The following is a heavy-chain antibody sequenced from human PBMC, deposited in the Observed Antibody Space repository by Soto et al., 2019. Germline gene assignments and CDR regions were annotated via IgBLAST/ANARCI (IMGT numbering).Heavy chain of an antibody. J-gene: IGHJ4*02. V-gene: IGHV4-39*01. Sequence: QLQLQESGPGLVKPSETLSLTCTVSGGSISSSSYYWGWIRQPPGKGLEWIGSIYYSGSTYYNPSLKCRVTISVDTSTNQFSLKLSSVTAADTAVYYCARRGAVAATTYDYWGQGTLVTVSS. CDR1: GGSISSSSYY. D-gene: IGHD2-15*01. CDR2: IYYSGST. CDR3: ARRGAVAATTYDY.